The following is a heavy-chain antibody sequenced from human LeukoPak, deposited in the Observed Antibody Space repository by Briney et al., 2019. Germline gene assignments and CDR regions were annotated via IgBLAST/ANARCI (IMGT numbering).Heavy chain of an antibody. D-gene: IGHD5-24*01. CDR1: GGSISSYY. Sequence: SETLSLTCTVSGGSISSYYWSRIRQPPGKGLEWIGYIYYSGSTNYNPSLKSRVTISVDTSKNQFSLKLSSVTAADTAVYYCARSRDGYRFGSWGQGTLVTVSS. CDR3: ARSRDGYRFGS. V-gene: IGHV4-59*01. J-gene: IGHJ5*01. CDR2: IYYSGST.